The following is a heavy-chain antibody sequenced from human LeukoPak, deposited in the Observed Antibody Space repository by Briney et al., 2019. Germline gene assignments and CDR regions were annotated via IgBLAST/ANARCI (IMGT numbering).Heavy chain of an antibody. CDR3: ARDIGMDYGGPRPRPYTIDY. J-gene: IGHJ4*02. V-gene: IGHV3-48*01. CDR1: GFTFSNFG. Sequence: GGSLRLSCAASGFTFSNFGMNWVRQAPGKGLEWISYISSTSDTIFYADSVEGRFTISRDTAQNSLYLQINSLRVEDTAVYYCARDIGMDYGGPRPRPYTIDYWGQGTLVTVSS. CDR2: ISSTSDTI. D-gene: IGHD4-23*01.